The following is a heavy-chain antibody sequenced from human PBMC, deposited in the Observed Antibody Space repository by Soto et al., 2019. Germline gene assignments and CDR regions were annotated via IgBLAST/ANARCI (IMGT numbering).Heavy chain of an antibody. J-gene: IGHJ6*02. CDR2: IYHAGSV. V-gene: IGHV4-38-2*01. Sequence: LSLTCAGAGYSIASGYYWAWIRQSPGKGLEWIGSIYHAGSVYYNPSLNSRVAVSLDTSKNHFSLKLTSVTAADTAVYYCARNFDYYGMDVWGQGTTVPVSS. CDR3: ARNFDYYGMDV. CDR1: GYSIASGYY.